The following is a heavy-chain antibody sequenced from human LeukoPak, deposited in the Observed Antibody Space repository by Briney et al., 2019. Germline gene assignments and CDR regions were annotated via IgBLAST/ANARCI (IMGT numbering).Heavy chain of an antibody. CDR1: RFTFSSYA. CDR3: AKEGYDSSGYYPGNFDY. V-gene: IGHV3-23*01. D-gene: IGHD3-22*01. Sequence: GGSLRLSCAASRFTFSSYAMSWVRQAPGKGLEWVSAISGSGGSTYYADSVKGRFTISRDNSKNTLYLQMNSLRAEDTAVYYCAKEGYDSSGYYPGNFDYWGQGTLVTVSS. CDR2: ISGSGGST. J-gene: IGHJ4*02.